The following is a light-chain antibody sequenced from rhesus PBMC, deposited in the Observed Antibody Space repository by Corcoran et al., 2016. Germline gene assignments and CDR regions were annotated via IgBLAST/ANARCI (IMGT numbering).Light chain of an antibody. CDR3: QHYYDNPFT. CDR1: QNIYSN. CDR2: AAS. J-gene: IGKJ3*01. Sequence: DIQMTQSPSALSASVGDRVTISCRASQNIYSNLAWYQQKPGKAPKLLIYAASRLQTGIPSRFSGSGSGTDFTLTISSLQPEDSAAYYCQHYYDNPFTFGPGTKLDIK. V-gene: IGKV1S12*01.